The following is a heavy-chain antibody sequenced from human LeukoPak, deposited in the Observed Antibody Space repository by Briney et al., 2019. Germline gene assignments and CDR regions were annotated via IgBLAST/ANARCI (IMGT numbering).Heavy chain of an antibody. V-gene: IGHV3-74*01. J-gene: IGHJ1*01. D-gene: IGHD3-22*01. Sequence: GGSLRLSCAASGFSFSSYWMHWGRQAPGKGLVWVSRIKSDGSTNYADSVKGRFTISRDNAKNTVSLQMNSLRAEDTGVYYCARAAPEFGGYYPKYFRHWGQGTLVTVSS. CDR2: IKSDGST. CDR3: ARAAPEFGGYYPKYFRH. CDR1: GFSFSSYW.